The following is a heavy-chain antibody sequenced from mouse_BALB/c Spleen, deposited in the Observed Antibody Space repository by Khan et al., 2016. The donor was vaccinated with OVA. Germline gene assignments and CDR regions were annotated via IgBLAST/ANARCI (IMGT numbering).Heavy chain of an antibody. Sequence: EVQLQESGAELVRPGALVKLSCKASGFNIKDYYMYWVKQRPEEGLEWIGWIDPENGDTIYDPKFLGKASITEDTPSHTAYLQLSSLTSEDTAVYYCVRRGYGNYWCANWGRGTVVTVAA. V-gene: IGHV14-1*02. D-gene: IGHD2-1*01. J-gene: IGHJ3*01. CDR3: VRRGYGNYWCAN. CDR2: IDPENGDT. CDR1: GFNIKDYY.